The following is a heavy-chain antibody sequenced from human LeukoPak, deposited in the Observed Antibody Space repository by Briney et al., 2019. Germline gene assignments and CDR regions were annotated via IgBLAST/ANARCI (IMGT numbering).Heavy chain of an antibody. V-gene: IGHV3-33*01. D-gene: IGHD2-21*01. Sequence: GGSLRLSCAASGFTFSSYGMHWVRQAPGKGLEGVAVIWYDGSNKYYADSVKGRFTISRDNSKNTLYLQMNSLRAEDTAVYYCARETSYSYYYGMDVWGQGTTVTVSS. CDR2: IWYDGSNK. J-gene: IGHJ6*02. CDR1: GFTFSSYG. CDR3: ARETSYSYYYGMDV.